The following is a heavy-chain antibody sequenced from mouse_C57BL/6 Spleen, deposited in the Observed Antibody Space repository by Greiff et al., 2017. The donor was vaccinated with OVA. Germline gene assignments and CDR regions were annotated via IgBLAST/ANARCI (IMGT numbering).Heavy chain of an antibody. J-gene: IGHJ3*01. CDR1: GYTFTDYN. CDR2: INPNNGGT. V-gene: IGHV1-18*01. CDR3: AGGGYYRGFAY. D-gene: IGHD2-12*01. Sequence: EVQLQQSGPELVKPGASVKIPCKASGYTFTDYNMDWVKQSHGKSLEWIGDINPNNGGTIYTQKFKGKATLTVDKSSSTAYMELRSLTSEDTAVNYCAGGGYYRGFAYWGQGTLVTVSA.